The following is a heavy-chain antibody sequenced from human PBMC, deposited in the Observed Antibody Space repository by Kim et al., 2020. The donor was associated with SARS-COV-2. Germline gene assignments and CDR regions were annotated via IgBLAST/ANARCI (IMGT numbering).Heavy chain of an antibody. D-gene: IGHD3-9*01. Sequence: ASVKVSCKSSGYTFTRYDINWVRQATGQGPEWMGWINPNSGNRGYAQRFQGRVTLTRDTSTSTAYMELSSLRYEDTAVYYCARVGNIKNRGYFDWGQGTMVTVSS. J-gene: IGHJ1*01. V-gene: IGHV1-8*01. CDR3: ARVGNIKNRGYFD. CDR2: INPNSGNR. CDR1: GYTFTRYD.